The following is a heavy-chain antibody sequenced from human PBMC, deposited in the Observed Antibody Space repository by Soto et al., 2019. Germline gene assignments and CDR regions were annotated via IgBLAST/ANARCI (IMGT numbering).Heavy chain of an antibody. V-gene: IGHV4-4*02. Sequence: SETLSLTCAVSGGSISSSSWWSWVRQPPGKGLEWIGEIYHSGSTNYNPSLKSRVTISVDKSKNQFSLKLSSVTAADTAVYYSAATTVTTPQFDYCGQGTLVTVSS. CDR1: GGSISSSSW. D-gene: IGHD4-17*01. CDR3: AATTVTTPQFDY. J-gene: IGHJ4*02. CDR2: IYHSGST.